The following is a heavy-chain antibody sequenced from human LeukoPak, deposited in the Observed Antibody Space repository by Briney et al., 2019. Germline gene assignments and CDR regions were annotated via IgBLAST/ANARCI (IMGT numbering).Heavy chain of an antibody. V-gene: IGHV3-23*01. J-gene: IGHJ4*02. Sequence: GGSLRLSCAASGFTFSSYAMSWVRQAPGKGLEWVSAISGSGGSTYYADSVKGRFTISRDNSKNTLYLQMNSLRAEDTAVYYCAKDKLPGIAAAEIDYWGQGTLVTVSS. CDR1: GFTFSSYA. D-gene: IGHD6-13*01. CDR3: AKDKLPGIAAAEIDY. CDR2: ISGSGGST.